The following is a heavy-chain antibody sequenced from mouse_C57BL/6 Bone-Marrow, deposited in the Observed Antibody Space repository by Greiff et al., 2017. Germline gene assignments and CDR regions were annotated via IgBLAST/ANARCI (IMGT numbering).Heavy chain of an antibody. CDR2: IYPRDGST. CDR1: GYTFTSYD. CDR3: ARVEFDGSSGDWYFDV. D-gene: IGHD1-1*01. Sequence: QVQQQQSGPELVKPGASVKLSCKASGYTFTSYDINWVKQRPGQGLEWIGWIYPRDGSTKYNEKFKGKATLTVDTSSSTAYMELHSLTSEDSAVYFCARVEFDGSSGDWYFDVWGTGTTVTVSS. J-gene: IGHJ1*03. V-gene: IGHV1-85*01.